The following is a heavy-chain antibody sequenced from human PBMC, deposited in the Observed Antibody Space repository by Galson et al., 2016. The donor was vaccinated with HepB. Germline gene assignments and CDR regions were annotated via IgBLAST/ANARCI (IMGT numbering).Heavy chain of an antibody. CDR1: GGSVTTFY. J-gene: IGHJ5*02. CDR3: VRDQGLRGRFDP. V-gene: IGHV4-59*02. Sequence: SETLSPTCTVSGGSVTTFYWSWVRQPPGKGLEWIGCLYNSGPTTYNPSLKSRVTISGDTSKNQFSLMLTSVTTADTAVYSGVRDQGLRGRFDPWGQGTLVTVSS. D-gene: IGHD3-10*01. CDR2: LYNSGPT.